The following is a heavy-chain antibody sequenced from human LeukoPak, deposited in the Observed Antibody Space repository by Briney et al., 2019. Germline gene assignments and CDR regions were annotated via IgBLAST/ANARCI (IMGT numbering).Heavy chain of an antibody. D-gene: IGHD1-26*01. CDR2: IRDDGSNT. CDR3: AKYRIVGATSGYYFDY. Sequence: GGSLRLSCAASGFTFSSYGMCWVRQAPGKGLERVAFIRDDGSNTYYADSGKGRFSISRDNSKNTLYLQMNGLRTDDTAVYYCAKYRIVGATSGYYFDYWGQGTLVTVSS. CDR1: GFTFSSYG. J-gene: IGHJ4*02. V-gene: IGHV3-30*02.